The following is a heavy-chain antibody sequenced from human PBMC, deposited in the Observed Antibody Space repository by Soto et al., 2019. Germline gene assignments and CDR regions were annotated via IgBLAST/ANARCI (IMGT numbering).Heavy chain of an antibody. Sequence: GASVKVSCKVSGYTLTELSMHWVRHAPGKGLEWMGGFDPEDGETIYAQKFHGRVIMTEDTFTDKAYMELSSLRSEDTAVYYCAHTGIAVSGDAFDIWCQGTMVTVSS. CDR2: FDPEDGET. V-gene: IGHV1-24*01. CDR3: AHTGIAVSGDAFDI. CDR1: GYTLTELS. D-gene: IGHD6-19*01. J-gene: IGHJ3*02.